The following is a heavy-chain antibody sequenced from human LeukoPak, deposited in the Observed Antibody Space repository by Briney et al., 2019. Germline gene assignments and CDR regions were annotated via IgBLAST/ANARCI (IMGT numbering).Heavy chain of an antibody. J-gene: IGHJ4*02. CDR3: SADNTWIDY. CDR2: IYTDGRT. CDR1: GFSVSSSY. Sequence: GSLRLSCAASGFSVSSSYMTWVRQAPGKGLEWVSVIYTDGRTDYAGSVKGRFTVSRDSSENTLYLQMNSLRTVDTAVYYCSADNTWIDYWGQGALVTVSS. V-gene: IGHV3-53*01. D-gene: IGHD1-1*01.